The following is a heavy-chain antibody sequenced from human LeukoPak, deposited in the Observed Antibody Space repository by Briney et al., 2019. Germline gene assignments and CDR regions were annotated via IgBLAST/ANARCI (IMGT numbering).Heavy chain of an antibody. V-gene: IGHV3-21*01. J-gene: IGHJ4*02. Sequence: PGGSLRLSCAASGFTFSSYSMNWVRQAPGKGLEWVSSISSSSSYIYYADSVKGRFTISRDNAKNSLYLQMNSLRAEDTAVYYCAQSHCSSTSCYTGGEDYWGQGTLVTVSS. D-gene: IGHD2-2*02. CDR3: AQSHCSSTSCYTGGEDY. CDR1: GFTFSSYS. CDR2: ISSSSSYI.